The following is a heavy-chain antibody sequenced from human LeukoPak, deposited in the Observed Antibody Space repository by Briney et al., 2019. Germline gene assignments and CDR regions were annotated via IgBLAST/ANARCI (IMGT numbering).Heavy chain of an antibody. V-gene: IGHV4-4*07. CDR2: IYASGST. CDR3: ARMTSSGWYAAGYYFDY. J-gene: IGHJ4*02. Sequence: SETLSLTCTVSGDSISDFYWSWIRQPAGKELEWIGRIYASGSTNYNPSLKSRVTISVDTSKNQFSLKMSSVTAADTAVYYCARMTSSGWYAAGYYFDYWGQGTLVTVSS. CDR1: GDSISDFY. D-gene: IGHD6-19*01.